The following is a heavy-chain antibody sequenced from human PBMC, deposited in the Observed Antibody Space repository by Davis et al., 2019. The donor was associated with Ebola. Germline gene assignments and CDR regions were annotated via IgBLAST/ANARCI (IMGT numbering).Heavy chain of an antibody. CDR2: INPNGGGT. D-gene: IGHD2-2*01. Sequence: ASVKVSCKASGYTFTGYYMTWVRLAPGQGLEWMGWINPNGGGTNYAQKFQGRVTMTRDTSVSTVYMELSRLRSDDTALYYCARGGSSIVVVPAAMGHWGQGTLVTVSP. V-gene: IGHV1-2*02. CDR3: ARGGSSIVVVPAAMGH. CDR1: GYTFTGYY. J-gene: IGHJ4*02.